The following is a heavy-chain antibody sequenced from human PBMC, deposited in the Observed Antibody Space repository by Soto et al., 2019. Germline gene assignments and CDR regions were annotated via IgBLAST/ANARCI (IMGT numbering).Heavy chain of an antibody. V-gene: IGHV4-59*01. D-gene: IGHD3-3*01. CDR3: ARGGEPERITIFGVDPYYYGMDV. J-gene: IGHJ6*02. CDR2: IYYSGST. Sequence: ETLSLTCTVSGGSISSYYWSWIRQPPGKGLEWIGYIYYSGSTNYNPSLKSRVTISVDTSKNQFSLKLSSVTAADTAVYYCARGGEPERITIFGVDPYYYGMDVWGQGTTVTVSS. CDR1: GGSISSYY.